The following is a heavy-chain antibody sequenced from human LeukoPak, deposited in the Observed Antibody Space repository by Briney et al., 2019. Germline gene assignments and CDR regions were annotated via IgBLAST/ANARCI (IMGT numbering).Heavy chain of an antibody. CDR2: ISGSGGST. CDR1: GFTFSSYA. D-gene: IGHD6-19*01. CDR3: ANAFFPGRYGDY. J-gene: IGHJ4*02. Sequence: GGSLRLSCAASGFTFSSYAMSWVRQAPGKGLEWVSAISGSGGSTYYADSVKGRFTISRDNSKNTLYLQMNSLRAEDTAVYYCANAFFPGRYGDYWGQGTLVTVSS. V-gene: IGHV3-23*01.